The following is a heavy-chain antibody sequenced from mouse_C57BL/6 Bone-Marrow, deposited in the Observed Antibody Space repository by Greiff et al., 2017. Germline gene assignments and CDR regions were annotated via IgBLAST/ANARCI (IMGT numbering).Heavy chain of an antibody. J-gene: IGHJ2*01. V-gene: IGHV5-9-1*02. D-gene: IGHD2-3*01. CDR1: GFTFSSYA. CDR3: TRDDGYWDY. Sequence: EVKLVESGEGLVKPGGSLTLSCAASGFTFSSYAMSWVRQTPAKRLEWVAYISSGGDYIYYADTVKGRFTISRDNARNTLYLQMSSLKSEDTAMYYCTRDDGYWDYWGQGTTLTVSS. CDR2: ISSGGDYI.